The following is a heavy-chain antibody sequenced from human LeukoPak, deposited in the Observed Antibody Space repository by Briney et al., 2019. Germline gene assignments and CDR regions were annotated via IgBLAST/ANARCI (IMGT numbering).Heavy chain of an antibody. CDR2: IYYSGST. V-gene: IGHV4-59*01. CDR3: ARVVADYVWGSYRRNWFDP. Sequence: SETLSLTCTVSGGSISSYYWSWVRQPPGKGLEWVGYIYYSGSTNYNPSLKSRVTISGETSKNQFSLKLSSVTAADTAVYYCARVVADYVWGSYRRNWFDPWGQGTLVTVSS. J-gene: IGHJ5*02. CDR1: GGSISSYY. D-gene: IGHD3-16*02.